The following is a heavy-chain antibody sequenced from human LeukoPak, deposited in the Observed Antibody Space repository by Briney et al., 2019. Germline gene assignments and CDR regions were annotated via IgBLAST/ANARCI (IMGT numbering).Heavy chain of an antibody. J-gene: IGHJ3*02. CDR2: IYYSGST. Sequence: SETLSLTCTVSGDSISSYYWSWIRQPPGKGLEWIGYIYYSGSTNYNPSLKSRVTISVDTSKNQFSLRLISVTAADTAVYYCATSITGTTYAFDIWGQGTMVTVSS. CDR3: ATSITGTTYAFDI. CDR1: GDSISSYY. V-gene: IGHV4-59*01. D-gene: IGHD1-7*01.